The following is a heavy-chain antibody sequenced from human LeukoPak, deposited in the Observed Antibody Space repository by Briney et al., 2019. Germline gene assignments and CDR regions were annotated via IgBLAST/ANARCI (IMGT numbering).Heavy chain of an antibody. CDR3: ARVTYYYDSSGYYYLASYFDY. CDR1: GGSISSNSYY. Sequence: SETLSLTCAVSGGSISSNSYYWGWIRQPAGKGLEWIGRISSSGSTNYNPSLKSRVTISVDTSKNQFSLKLSSVTAADTAVYYCARVTYYYDSSGYYYLASYFDYWGQGTLVTVSS. D-gene: IGHD3-22*01. V-gene: IGHV4-61*02. CDR2: ISSSGST. J-gene: IGHJ4*02.